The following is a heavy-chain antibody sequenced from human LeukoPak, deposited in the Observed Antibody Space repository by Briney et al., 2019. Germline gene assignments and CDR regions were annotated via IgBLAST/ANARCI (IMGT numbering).Heavy chain of an antibody. CDR2: ISSSGSTI. J-gene: IGHJ4*02. CDR3: AGLHYSSGCPL. Sequence: GGSLRLSCAASGFTFSDYYMSWIRQAPGKGLEWVSYISSSGSTIYYADSVKGRFTISRDNAKNSLYLQMDSLRAEDTAVYYCAGLHYSSGCPLWGQGTLVTVSS. V-gene: IGHV3-11*01. CDR1: GFTFSDYY. D-gene: IGHD6-19*01.